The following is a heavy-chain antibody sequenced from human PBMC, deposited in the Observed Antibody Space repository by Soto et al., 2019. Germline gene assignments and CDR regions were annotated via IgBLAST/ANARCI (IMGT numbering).Heavy chain of an antibody. CDR3: AKAQEFSAAMDPYFDY. CDR2: ILYNGSNK. Sequence: QVQLVESGGGVVQPGRSLRLSCAASGFTFSSYAMHWVRQAPGKGLEWVAVILYNGSNKYYADSVKGRFTISRDNSKNTLYLQMNSLRAEDTAVYYCAKAQEFSAAMDPYFDYWGQGTLVTVSS. D-gene: IGHD2-2*01. V-gene: IGHV3-30*18. J-gene: IGHJ4*02. CDR1: GFTFSSYA.